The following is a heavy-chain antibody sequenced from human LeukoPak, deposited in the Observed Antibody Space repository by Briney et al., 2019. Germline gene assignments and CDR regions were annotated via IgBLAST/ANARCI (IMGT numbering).Heavy chain of an antibody. CDR2: IIPILGIA. CDR3: AREGDMTPFDY. V-gene: IGHV1-69*04. Sequence: GSSVKVSCKASGGTFGSYTISWVRQAPGQGLEWMGRIIPILGIANYAQKFQGRVTITADKSTSTAYMELSSLRSEDTAVYYCAREGDMTPFDYWGQGTLVTVSS. CDR1: GGTFGSYT. J-gene: IGHJ4*02.